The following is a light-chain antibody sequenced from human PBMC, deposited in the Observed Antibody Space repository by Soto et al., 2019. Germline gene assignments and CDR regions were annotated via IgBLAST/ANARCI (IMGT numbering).Light chain of an antibody. Sequence: QSALTQPRSVSGSPGQSVTISCTGTSNDVGGYNFVSWDQQHPGKFPKLFIYDVSRRPSGVPDRFSGSKSGNTASLTISGLQAEDEAEYYCSSYAGSYTLVFGGGTKLTV. V-gene: IGLV2-11*01. CDR2: DVS. CDR1: SNDVGGYNF. CDR3: SSYAGSYTLV. J-gene: IGLJ2*01.